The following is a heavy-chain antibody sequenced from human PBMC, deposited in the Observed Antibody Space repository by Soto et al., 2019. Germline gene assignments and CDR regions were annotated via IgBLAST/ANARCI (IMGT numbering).Heavy chain of an antibody. J-gene: IGHJ4*02. CDR1: GGTFSRHA. CDR3: ARGWGYDSTDYYYAY. Sequence: QVQLVQSGAEVRKPGSSVKVSCKASGGTFSRHAISWVRQAPGQGLEWMGGNIPIFGTANHAQKFQGRVTIIADESTSTVYMELRSLRSEDTAIYYCARGWGYDSTDYYYAYWGQGTLVIVSS. V-gene: IGHV1-69*01. D-gene: IGHD3-22*01. CDR2: NIPIFGTA.